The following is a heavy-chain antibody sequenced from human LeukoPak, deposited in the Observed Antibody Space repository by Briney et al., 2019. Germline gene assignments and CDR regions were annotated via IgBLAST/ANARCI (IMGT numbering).Heavy chain of an antibody. CDR1: GFSFTNYW. Sequence: GGSLRLSCAAPGFSFTNYWMSWVRQAPGKGLEWVANVKEDGTTKQYVDSVKGRFTISRDNAKNSLYLQMDSLRAEDTAVYYCVSQEVVPHWGQGTLVSVSS. D-gene: IGHD2-15*01. CDR3: VSQEVVPH. V-gene: IGHV3-7*01. J-gene: IGHJ4*02. CDR2: VKEDGTTK.